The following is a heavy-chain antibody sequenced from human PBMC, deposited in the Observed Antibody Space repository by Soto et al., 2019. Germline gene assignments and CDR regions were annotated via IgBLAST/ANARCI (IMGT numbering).Heavy chain of an antibody. CDR2: IYYSGST. CDR3: AIYYGSGSYYSRDDAFDI. D-gene: IGHD3-10*01. CDR1: GGSISSSSYY. Sequence: PSETLSLTCTVSGGSISSSSYYWGWIRQPPGKGLEWIGSIYYSGSTYYNPSLKSRVTISVDTSKNQFSLKLSSVTAADTAVYYCAIYYGSGSYYSRDDAFDIWGQGTMVTVS. V-gene: IGHV4-39*01. J-gene: IGHJ3*02.